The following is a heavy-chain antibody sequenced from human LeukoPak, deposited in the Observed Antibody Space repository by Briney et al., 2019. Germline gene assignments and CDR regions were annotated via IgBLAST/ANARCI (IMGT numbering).Heavy chain of an antibody. CDR3: ARHSLLYGMDV. CDR2: IYYSGST. Sequence: SETLSLTCTVSGGSISSYYWSWIRQPPGKGLEWIGYIYYSGSTNYNPSLKSRVTISVDTSKNQFSLKLSSVTAADTAVYYCARHSLLYGMDVWGKGTTVTVSS. CDR1: GGSISSYY. V-gene: IGHV4-59*08. J-gene: IGHJ6*04.